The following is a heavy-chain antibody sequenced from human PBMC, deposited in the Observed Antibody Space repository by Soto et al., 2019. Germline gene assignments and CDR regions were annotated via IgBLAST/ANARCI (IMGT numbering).Heavy chain of an antibody. Sequence: SVKVPFMASGYTFTLYAMHWVRQAPGQGREWMGWINHDNGDTNYAQKSQGRVTMTRDTSISTAYMELSRLRSDDTAVFYCARERMNGLDVWGQGTTVTVSS. CDR2: INHDNGDT. CDR1: GYTFTLYA. CDR3: ARERMNGLDV. J-gene: IGHJ6*02. V-gene: IGHV1-2*02.